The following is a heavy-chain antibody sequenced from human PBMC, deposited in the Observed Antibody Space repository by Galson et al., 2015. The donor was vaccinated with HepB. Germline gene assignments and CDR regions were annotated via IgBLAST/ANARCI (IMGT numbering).Heavy chain of an antibody. CDR2: IDGSSSYT. V-gene: IGHV3-11*06. Sequence: SLRLSCAASGFSFSDYYMAWLRQAPGKGLEWLSYIDGSSSYTSHANSVKGRFTISRDNAKNSLYLHIDGLRDEDTAVYYCARGLAVRGIIVGGGFEDWGQGTLVTVSS. D-gene: IGHD3-10*01. CDR3: ARGLAVRGIIVGGGFED. J-gene: IGHJ4*02. CDR1: GFSFSDYY.